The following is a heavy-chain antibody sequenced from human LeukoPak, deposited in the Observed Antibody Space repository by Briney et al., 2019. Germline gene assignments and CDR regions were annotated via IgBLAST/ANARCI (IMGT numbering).Heavy chain of an antibody. CDR3: ARLSAVAGAGTDF. CDR2: INHSGST. Sequence: SETLSLTCAVYGGSFSGYYWSWIRQPPGKGLEWIGEINHSGSTNYNSSLTGRVTISIDTSKNQFSLRLSSVTAADTAVYYCARLSAVAGAGTDFWGQGTLVTVSS. CDR1: GGSFSGYY. D-gene: IGHD6-19*01. V-gene: IGHV4-34*01. J-gene: IGHJ4*02.